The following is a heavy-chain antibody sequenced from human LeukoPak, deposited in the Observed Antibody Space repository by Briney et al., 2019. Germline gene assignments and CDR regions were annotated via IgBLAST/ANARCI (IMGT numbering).Heavy chain of an antibody. D-gene: IGHD6-13*01. CDR2: ISGSGGST. Sequence: GRSLRLSCAASGFTFSTYFMHWVRQAPGKGLEWVSAISGSGGSTYYADSVKGRFTISRDNSKNTLYLQMNSLRAEDTAVYYCAKYSSSWYVAAFDYWGQGTLVTVSS. J-gene: IGHJ4*02. V-gene: IGHV3-23*01. CDR3: AKYSSSWYVAAFDY. CDR1: GFTFSTYF.